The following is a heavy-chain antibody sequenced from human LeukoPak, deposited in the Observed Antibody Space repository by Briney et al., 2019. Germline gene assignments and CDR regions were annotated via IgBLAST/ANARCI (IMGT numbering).Heavy chain of an antibody. CDR2: IYPKNGNR. D-gene: IGHD2-15*01. CDR1: GYTFINND. J-gene: IGHJ5*02. CDR3: ARSHTQKEFCGGGRCYPTVWWFDP. Sequence: ASVKVSCKPSGYTFINNDINWVRQAPGQGLEWMAWIYPKNGNRGYAQNFQGRVTMTTDISINTAYLELSSLRSEDTAVYYCARSHTQKEFCGGGRCYPTVWWFDPWGQGTLVTVSS. V-gene: IGHV1-8*01.